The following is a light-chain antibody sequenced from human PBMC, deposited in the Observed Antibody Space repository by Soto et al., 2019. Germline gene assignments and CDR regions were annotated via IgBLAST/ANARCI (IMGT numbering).Light chain of an antibody. CDR3: QQSYSTTWT. CDR2: AAS. Sequence: DIQMTQSPSSLSASVGDRVTITCRASQGFTTYLNWYQQKPGDAPKLLIYAASTLRSGVPSRFSGSGSETDFTLTISSLRPEDFATYSCQQSYSTTWTFGQGTKVDIK. J-gene: IGKJ1*01. CDR1: QGFTTY. V-gene: IGKV1-39*01.